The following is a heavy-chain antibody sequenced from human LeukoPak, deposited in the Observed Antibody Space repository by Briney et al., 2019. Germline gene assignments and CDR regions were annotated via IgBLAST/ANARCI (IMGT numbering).Heavy chain of an antibody. CDR3: ARMLWFGESPGDPDP. V-gene: IGHV1-46*01. Sequence: ASVKVSCKASGYTFTSYYMHWVRQAPGQGLEWMGIINPSGGSTSYAQKFQGRVTMTRDTSISTAYMELSRLRSDDTAVYYCARMLWFGESPGDPDPWGQGTLVTVSS. CDR1: GYTFTSYY. J-gene: IGHJ5*02. CDR2: INPSGGST. D-gene: IGHD3-10*01.